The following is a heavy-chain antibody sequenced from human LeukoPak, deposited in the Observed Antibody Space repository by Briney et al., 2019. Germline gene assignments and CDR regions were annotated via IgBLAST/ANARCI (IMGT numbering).Heavy chain of an antibody. V-gene: IGHV4-39*07. D-gene: IGHD4/OR15-4a*01. CDR3: ARVRLQPGTRLLIPNYFDY. J-gene: IGHJ4*02. CDR2: MYYSGTT. CDR1: GGSIISRSYY. Sequence: PSETLSLTCTVSGGSIISRSYYWGWIRQPPGKGLEWIGSMYYSGTTYSNPSLKSRVTISVDTSKNQFSLKLSSVTAADTAIYYCARVRLQPGTRLLIPNYFDYWGRGTLVTVSS.